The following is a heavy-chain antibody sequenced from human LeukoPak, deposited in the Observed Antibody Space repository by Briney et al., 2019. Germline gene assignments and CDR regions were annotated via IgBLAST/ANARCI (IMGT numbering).Heavy chain of an antibody. CDR1: AGSISSGSYY. CDR2: IYTSGSA. CDR3: ARGFYDFWSGWYYFDY. Sequence: SVTLSLTSTVSAGSISSGSYYWSWIRQPAGRGLEWIGRIYTSGSANYNPSLKSRVTISVDTSKNQFSLKLSSVTAADTAVYYCARGFYDFWSGWYYFDYGGQGTLVTVPS. V-gene: IGHV4-61*02. D-gene: IGHD3-3*01. J-gene: IGHJ4*02.